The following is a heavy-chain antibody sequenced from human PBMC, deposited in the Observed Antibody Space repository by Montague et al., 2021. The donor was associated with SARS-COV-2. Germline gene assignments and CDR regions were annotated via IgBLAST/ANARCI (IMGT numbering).Heavy chain of an antibody. CDR3: ANADRCSSGSCYPPFDS. Sequence: SETLSLTCAVSGDSVKTNLYYWGWIRQPPGKGREGIGNLYYTGTTYYNPSLKSRVTMSVDTSKNQFSLKLTSVTAADTAVYYCANADRCSSGSCYPPFDSWGKGSLVTVSS. J-gene: IGHJ4*02. D-gene: IGHD2-15*01. V-gene: IGHV4-39*01. CDR2: LYYTGTT. CDR1: GDSVKTNLYY.